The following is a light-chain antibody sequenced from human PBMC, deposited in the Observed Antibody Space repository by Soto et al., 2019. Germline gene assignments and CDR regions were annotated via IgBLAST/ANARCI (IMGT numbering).Light chain of an antibody. J-gene: IGLJ3*02. Sequence: QAVVTQSPSASASLGSSVKLTCTLSSGHSSYIIAWHQQQPGKAPRFLMKVEGSGSFNKGSGVPDRFSGYRSGADRYLTISNLQFEDEADYYCETWDNNSWVFGGGTKLTVL. V-gene: IGLV4-60*02. CDR1: SGHSSYI. CDR3: ETWDNNSWV. CDR2: VEGSGSF.